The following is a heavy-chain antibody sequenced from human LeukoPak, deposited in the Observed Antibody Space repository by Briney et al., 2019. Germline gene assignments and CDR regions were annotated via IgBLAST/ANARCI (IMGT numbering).Heavy chain of an antibody. D-gene: IGHD6-13*01. CDR2: IWYDGSNK. CDR3: AKARGYSSSPGDY. Sequence: GRSLRLSCAASGFTFSSYGMHWLRQAPGKGLEWVAVIWYDGSNKYYADSVKGRFTISRDNSKNTLYLQMNSLRAEDTAVYYCAKARGYSSSPGDYWGQGTLVTVSS. V-gene: IGHV3-33*06. J-gene: IGHJ4*02. CDR1: GFTFSSYG.